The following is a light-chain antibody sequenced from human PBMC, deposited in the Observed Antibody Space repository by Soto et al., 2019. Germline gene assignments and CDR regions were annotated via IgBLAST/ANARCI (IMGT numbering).Light chain of an antibody. CDR2: EDI. CDR1: SSDVGSYSL. V-gene: IGLV2-23*01. Sequence: QSVLTQPASVSGSPGQSITISCTGTSSDVGSYSLLSWYQHHPGKAPKLIIYEDIKGPSGVSNRFSGSKSGNTASLRISGLQAEHEADYYCYTYAGGSTYLFGTGTKVTVL. J-gene: IGLJ1*01. CDR3: YTYAGGSTYL.